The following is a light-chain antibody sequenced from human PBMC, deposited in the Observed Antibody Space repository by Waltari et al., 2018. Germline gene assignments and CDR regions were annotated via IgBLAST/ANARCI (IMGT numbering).Light chain of an antibody. CDR1: QTVRTTY. CDR2: GAS. J-gene: IGKJ4*01. V-gene: IGKV3-20*01. Sequence: IVLTQSQGTLSLSPGERATLSYRASQTVRTTYLPWYQQRPGQAPTLLIYGASSRATGVPDRFSGSGSGTDFSLTISSLEPEDFAVYYCQQYDISPLTFGGGTKVEIK. CDR3: QQYDISPLT.